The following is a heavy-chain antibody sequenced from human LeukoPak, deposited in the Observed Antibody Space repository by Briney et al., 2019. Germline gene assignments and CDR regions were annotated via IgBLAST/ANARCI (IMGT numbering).Heavy chain of an antibody. J-gene: IGHJ4*02. CDR2: IYYSGST. CDR1: GGSISSYY. Sequence: SETLSLTCTVSGGSISSYYWSWIRQPPGKGLEWIGYIYYSGSTNYNPSLKSRVTISVDTSKNQFSLKLSSVTAADTAEYYCARVGIYGDLFDYWGQGTLVTVSS. V-gene: IGHV4-59*01. D-gene: IGHD4-17*01. CDR3: ARVGIYGDLFDY.